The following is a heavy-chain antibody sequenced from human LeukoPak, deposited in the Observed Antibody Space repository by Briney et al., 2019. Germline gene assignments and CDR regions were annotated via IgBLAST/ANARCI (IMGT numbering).Heavy chain of an antibody. CDR2: ISGSGSTT. CDR3: AKPLYYYDSSGYYTDY. V-gene: IGHV3-23*01. D-gene: IGHD3-22*01. CDR1: GFTFSTYA. Sequence: GGSLRLSCAASGFTFSTYAMSWVRQAPGKGLEWVSAISGSGSTTYYADSVKGRFTISRDNSKNTLYLQMNSLRAEDTAVYYCAKPLYYYDSSGYYTDYWGQGTLVTVSS. J-gene: IGHJ4*02.